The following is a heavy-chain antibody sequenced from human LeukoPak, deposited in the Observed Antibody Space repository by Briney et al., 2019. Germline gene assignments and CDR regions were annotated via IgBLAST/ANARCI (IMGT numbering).Heavy chain of an antibody. CDR1: GFTFDDYA. CDR3: ARGGYCSSTSCYEIGY. Sequence: GRSLRLSCAASGFTFDDYAMHWVRQAPGKGLEWVSGISWNSGSIGYADSVKGRFTISRDNSKNTLYLQMNSLRAEDTAVYYCARGGYCSSTSCYEIGYWGQGTLVTVSS. J-gene: IGHJ4*02. D-gene: IGHD2-2*01. V-gene: IGHV3-9*01. CDR2: ISWNSGSI.